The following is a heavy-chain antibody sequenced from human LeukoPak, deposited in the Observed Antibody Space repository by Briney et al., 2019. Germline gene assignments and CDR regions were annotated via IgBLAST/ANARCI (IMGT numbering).Heavy chain of an antibody. CDR3: ASEMYSSSWYGYFQH. Sequence: SETLSLTCTVSGGYIGSYYWSWIRQPPGKGLEWIGYIYYSGSTNYNPSLKSRVTISVDTSKNQFSLKLSSVTAADTAVYYCASEMYSSSWYGYFQHWGQGTLVTVSS. V-gene: IGHV4-59*01. D-gene: IGHD6-13*01. J-gene: IGHJ1*01. CDR1: GGYIGSYY. CDR2: IYYSGST.